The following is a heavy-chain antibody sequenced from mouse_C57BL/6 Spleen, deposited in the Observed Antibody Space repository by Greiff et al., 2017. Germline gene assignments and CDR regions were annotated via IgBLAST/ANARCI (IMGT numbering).Heavy chain of an antibody. D-gene: IGHD1-1*01. CDR1: GYTFTSYW. Sequence: QVQLQQPGAELVRPGTSVKLSCKASGYTFTSYWMHWVKQRPGQGLEWIGVIDPSDSYTNYNQKFKGKATLTVDPSSSTAYMQLSSLTSEDSSVYYGARDYGSSYYAMDYWGQGTSVTVSS. V-gene: IGHV1-59*01. CDR3: ARDYGSSYYAMDY. J-gene: IGHJ4*01. CDR2: IDPSDSYT.